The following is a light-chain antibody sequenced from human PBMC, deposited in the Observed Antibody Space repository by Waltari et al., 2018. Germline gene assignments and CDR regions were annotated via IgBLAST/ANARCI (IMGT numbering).Light chain of an antibody. Sequence: QSLLTQSPSASGTPWPRVTISCSGSRSNIEGTHVSWYQQIPGTAPKLLIFRDNMRPSGVPDRFSASKSGTSASLAISGLRSEDEADYYCAAWDNSLSGVLFGGGTKLTVL. V-gene: IGLV1-47*01. CDR2: RDN. CDR3: AAWDNSLSGVL. CDR1: RSNIEGTH. J-gene: IGLJ2*01.